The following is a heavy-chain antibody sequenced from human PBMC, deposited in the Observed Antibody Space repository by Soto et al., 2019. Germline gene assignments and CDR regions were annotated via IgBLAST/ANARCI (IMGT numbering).Heavy chain of an antibody. D-gene: IGHD1-26*01. J-gene: IGHJ6*02. CDR2: INPNSGDT. V-gene: IGHV1-2*02. CDR1: GYTFTGYY. CDR3: AKGGAIVAAGTRVYLYNAMDV. Sequence: ASVKVSCKASGYTFTGYYVHWVRQAPGQGLEWMGWINPNSGDTYLAQRFQGRVTMNRDTSIGTAYMELRGLTSDDAAEYYCAKGGAIVAAGTRVYLYNAMDVWGQGTTVTVSS.